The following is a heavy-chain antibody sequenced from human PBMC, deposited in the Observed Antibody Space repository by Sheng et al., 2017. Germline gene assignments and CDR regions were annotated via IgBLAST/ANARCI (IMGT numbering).Heavy chain of an antibody. CDR2: INHSGST. CDR3: ARGIPLSGYDFWSGYYTGCYFDY. V-gene: IGHV4-34*01. D-gene: IGHD3-3*01. Sequence: QVQLQQWGAGLLKPSETLSLTCAVYGGSFSGYYWSWIRQPPGKGLEWIGEINHSGSTNYNPSLKSRVTISVDTSKNQFSLKLSSVTAADTAVYYCARGIPLSGYDFWSGYYTGCYFDYWGQGTLVTVSS. J-gene: IGHJ4*02. CDR1: GGSFSGYY.